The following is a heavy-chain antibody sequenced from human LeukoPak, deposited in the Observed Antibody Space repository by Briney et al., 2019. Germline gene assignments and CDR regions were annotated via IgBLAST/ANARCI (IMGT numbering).Heavy chain of an antibody. D-gene: IGHD1-26*01. CDR2: FYYSGST. CDR1: GGSISSSSYY. CDR3: ARLEWEDGGY. J-gene: IGHJ4*02. Sequence: SETLSLTCTVSGGSISSSSYYWGWIRQPPGKGLEWIGSFYYSGSTYYNPSLKSRVTISVDTSKNQFSLKLSSVTAADTAVYYCARLEWEDGGYWGQGTLVTVSS. V-gene: IGHV4-39*07.